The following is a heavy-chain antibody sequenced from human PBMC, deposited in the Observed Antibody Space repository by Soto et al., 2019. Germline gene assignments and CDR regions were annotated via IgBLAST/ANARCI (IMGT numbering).Heavy chain of an antibody. V-gene: IGHV3-30*18. D-gene: IGHD3-22*01. CDR2: ISYDGSNK. CDR1: GFTFSSYG. CDR3: AKDLNYDSRGCNFDY. J-gene: IGHJ4*02. Sequence: QVQLVESGGGVVQPGRSLRLSCAASGFTFSSYGMHWVRQAPGKGLEWVAVISYDGSNKYYADSVKGRFTISRDNSKNTLYLQMNSLRAEDTAVYYWAKDLNYDSRGCNFDYWGQGTLVTVSS.